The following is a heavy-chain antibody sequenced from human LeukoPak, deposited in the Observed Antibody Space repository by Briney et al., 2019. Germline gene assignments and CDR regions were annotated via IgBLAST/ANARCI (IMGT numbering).Heavy chain of an antibody. CDR2: ISYDGSNK. J-gene: IGHJ4*02. V-gene: IGHV3-30*18. CDR1: GFTFSTYS. D-gene: IGHD6-13*01. CDR3: AKDRGSSWSLDY. Sequence: GGSLRLSCVDSGFTFSTYSMNWVRQAPGKGLEWVAVISYDGSNKYYADSVKGRFTISRDNSKNTLYLQMNSLRAEDTAVYYCAKDRGSSWSLDYWGQGTLVTVSS.